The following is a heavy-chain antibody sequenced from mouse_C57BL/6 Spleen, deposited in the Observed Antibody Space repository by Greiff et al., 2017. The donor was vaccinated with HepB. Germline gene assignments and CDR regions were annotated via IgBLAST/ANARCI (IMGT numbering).Heavy chain of an antibody. CDR2: IDPSDSYT. D-gene: IGHD2-3*01. J-gene: IGHJ2*01. V-gene: IGHV1-69*01. Sequence: QVQLQQPGAELVMPGASVKLSCKASGYTFTSYWMHWVKQRPGQGLEWIGEIDPSDSYTNYNQKFKGKSTLTVDKSSSTAYMQLSSLTSEDSLVYYCARSYDGYWYYFDYWGQGTTLTVSS. CDR3: ARSYDGYWYYFDY. CDR1: GYTFTSYW.